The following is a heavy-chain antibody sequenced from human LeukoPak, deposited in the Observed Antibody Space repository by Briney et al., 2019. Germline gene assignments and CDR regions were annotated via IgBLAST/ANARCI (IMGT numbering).Heavy chain of an antibody. D-gene: IGHD6-19*01. Sequence: GGSLRLSCAGSGFTVSSNYMSWVRQAPGKGLEWVSVIYSGDSTYYADSVKGRFIISRDNSKNTVYLQMNSLRAEDTAVYYCARERAVADGRLYYWGQGTLVTVSS. CDR2: IYSGDST. CDR3: ARERAVADGRLYY. CDR1: GFTVSSNY. J-gene: IGHJ4*02. V-gene: IGHV3-66*01.